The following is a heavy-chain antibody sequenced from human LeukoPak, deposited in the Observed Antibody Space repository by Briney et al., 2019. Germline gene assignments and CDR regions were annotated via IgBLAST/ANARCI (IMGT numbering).Heavy chain of an antibody. CDR2: IYYSGST. D-gene: IGHD3-3*01. V-gene: IGHV4-39*01. Sequence: SETLSLTCTVSGGSISSSSYYWGWIRQPPGKGLEWIGSIYYSGSTYYNPSLKSRVTISVDTSKNQFSLKLSSVTAADTAVYYCARHTYYDFWSGYFENGGLQKNWFDPWGQGTLVTVSS. J-gene: IGHJ5*02. CDR1: GGSISSSSYY. CDR3: ARHTYYDFWSGYFENGGLQKNWFDP.